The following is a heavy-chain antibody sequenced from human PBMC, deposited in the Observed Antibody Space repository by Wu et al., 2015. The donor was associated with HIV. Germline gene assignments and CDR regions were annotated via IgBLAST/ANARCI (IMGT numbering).Heavy chain of an antibody. D-gene: IGHD3-9*01. Sequence: QVQLVQSGAEVKKPGASVKVSCKASGYTFTGYYMHWVRQAPGQGLEWMGWINPNSGGTNYAQKFQGRVTMTRDTSISTAYMELSRLRSDDTAVYYCAREPPGYDILTGYYGDALSDDYWGQGTLVTVSS. CDR1: GYTFTGYY. V-gene: IGHV1-2*02. J-gene: IGHJ4*02. CDR2: INPNSGGT. CDR3: AREPPGYDILTGYYGDALSDDY.